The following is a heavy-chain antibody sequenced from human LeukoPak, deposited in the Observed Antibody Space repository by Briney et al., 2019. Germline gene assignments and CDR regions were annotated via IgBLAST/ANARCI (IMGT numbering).Heavy chain of an antibody. V-gene: IGHV3-23*01. J-gene: IGHJ4*02. CDR2: ISPIGSRT. CDR1: GFTFSSYV. D-gene: IGHD1-14*01. CDR3: AKASTVLKPIDS. Sequence: PGGSLKLSCAASGFTFSSYVMSWVRQAPGKGLEWVSAISPIGSRTYYADSVKGRFTISRDNSKNTLYLQMNSLRAGDTAIYYCAKASTVLKPIDSWGQGTLVTVSS.